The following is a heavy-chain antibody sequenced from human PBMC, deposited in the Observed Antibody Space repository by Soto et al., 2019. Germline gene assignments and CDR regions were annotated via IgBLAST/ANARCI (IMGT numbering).Heavy chain of an antibody. D-gene: IGHD4-17*01. Sequence: KVSCKASGDTFSSSYTISWVRLAPGQGLEWMGGITPILDTTHYAQKFQDRVTITADESTNIAYMELSSLRSDDTAVYYCAKTPPRTTATAYYFDYWGPGTLVTVSS. CDR2: ITPILDTT. J-gene: IGHJ4*02. CDR1: GDTFSSSYT. V-gene: IGHV1-69*16. CDR3: AKTPPRTTATAYYFDY.